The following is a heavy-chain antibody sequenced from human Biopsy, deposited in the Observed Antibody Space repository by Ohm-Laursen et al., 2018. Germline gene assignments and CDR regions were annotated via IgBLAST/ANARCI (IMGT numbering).Heavy chain of an antibody. CDR2: IAFDSGNT. CDR3: ARVRHEETSDQ. V-gene: IGHV1-2*02. CDR1: GFPFARYY. J-gene: IGHJ4*02. Sequence: ASVKVSCKASGFPFARYYLHWVRQAPGQGLEWMGWIAFDSGNTKYAQKFQGRVTLTWDTSISTAYMDLNRLTLGDTAVYYCARVRHEETSDQWGQGTLVTVSA.